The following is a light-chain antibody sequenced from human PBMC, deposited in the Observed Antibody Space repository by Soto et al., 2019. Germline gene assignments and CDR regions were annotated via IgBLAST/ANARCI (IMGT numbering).Light chain of an antibody. CDR2: GAS. J-gene: IGKJ1*01. CDR3: LQYNDYPRT. CDR1: QGIIND. V-gene: IGKV1-17*01. Sequence: DIQLTQSPSSLSASVGDRFSFTCGASQGIINDLAWFQQKAGKAPRRLLYGASSLQSGVPNRFSGSGSGTEFTLTIDSLQPEDFAVYYCLQYNDYPRTFGQGTKVDIK.